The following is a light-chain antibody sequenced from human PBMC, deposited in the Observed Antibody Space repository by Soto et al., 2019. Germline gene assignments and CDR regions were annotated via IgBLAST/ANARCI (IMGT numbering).Light chain of an antibody. CDR2: RGS. J-gene: IGKJ1*01. V-gene: IGKV3-20*01. CDR3: QDYGTSAPWT. Sequence: VLTQSPGTLSLSPGERTTLSCRASQNIRGNELAWYQQKPGQPPRLLIYRGSSRAPGIPDRFSGRGSGTEFTHTISRLEPEDFAVYYCQDYGTSAPWTFGQGTRVEIK. CDR1: QNIRGNE.